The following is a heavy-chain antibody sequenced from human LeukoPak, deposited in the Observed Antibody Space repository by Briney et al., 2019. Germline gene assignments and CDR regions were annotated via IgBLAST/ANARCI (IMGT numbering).Heavy chain of an antibody. CDR3: ATRATDGPL. CDR1: GASISSTYW. D-gene: IGHD5-24*01. Sequence: PSETLSLTCAVSGASISSTYWSTWVRQPPGMGLEWIGEIHDSGSTNYNPSLKSRVTISVDKSKKQFSLNLTSVTAADTAVYYCATRATDGPLWGQGTLVTVSS. J-gene: IGHJ4*02. V-gene: IGHV4-4*02. CDR2: IHDSGST.